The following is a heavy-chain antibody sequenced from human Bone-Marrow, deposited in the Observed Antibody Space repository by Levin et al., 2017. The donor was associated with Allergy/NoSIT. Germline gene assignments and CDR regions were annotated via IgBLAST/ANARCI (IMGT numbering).Heavy chain of an antibody. Sequence: LSQTLSLTCTVSGDSISNYYWSWLRQPPGKGLEWIGYVYYTGSTEYNPSLKSRVTIAIDTSNSLFSLRLSSVTAADTAVYYCARVSSRWYNWFDFWGQGSLVTVSS. CDR3: ARVSSRWYNWFDF. V-gene: IGHV4-59*01. CDR2: VYYTGST. CDR1: GDSISNYY. J-gene: IGHJ5*01. D-gene: IGHD1-14*01.